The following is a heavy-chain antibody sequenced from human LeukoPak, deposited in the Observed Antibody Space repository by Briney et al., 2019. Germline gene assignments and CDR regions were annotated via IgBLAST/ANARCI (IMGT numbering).Heavy chain of an antibody. D-gene: IGHD6-19*01. CDR2: ISYDGSNK. Sequence: GGPLRLSCAASGFTFSDYYTSWVRQAPGKGLEWVAVISYDGSNKYYAESVKGRFTISRDNSKNTLYLQMNSMRAEDTAVYYCARAVAGPHYYYGMDVWGQGTTVTVSS. CDR1: GFTFSDYY. V-gene: IGHV3-30*03. J-gene: IGHJ6*02. CDR3: ARAVAGPHYYYGMDV.